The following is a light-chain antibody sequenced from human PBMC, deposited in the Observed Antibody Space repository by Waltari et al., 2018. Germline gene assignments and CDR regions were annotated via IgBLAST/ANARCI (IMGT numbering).Light chain of an antibody. CDR3: QQYYSVPRT. J-gene: IGKJ1*01. CDR2: WAS. CDR1: QGVLYSPENKNC. Sequence: DIDMTQSPDSLAVSLGERATINCKSSQGVLYSPENKNCLGWLQQKPGQPPKLLLYWASMQESGVPDRFSGSGSWTDFTLTINNLQAEDVAVYYCQQYYSVPRTFGQGTKVEIK. V-gene: IGKV4-1*01.